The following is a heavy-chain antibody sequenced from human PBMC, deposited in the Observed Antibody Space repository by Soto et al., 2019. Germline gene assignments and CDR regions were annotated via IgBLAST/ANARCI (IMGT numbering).Heavy chain of an antibody. Sequence: PGGSLRLSCSASGFTFSSYAMHWVRQAPGKGLEYVSAISSNGGSTYYADSVKGRFTISRDNSKNTLYLQMSSLRAEDTAAYYCVKGPPDMVVPAACDYWGQGTLVTVSS. CDR2: ISSNGGST. CDR1: GFTFSSYA. CDR3: VKGPPDMVVPAACDY. D-gene: IGHD2-2*01. V-gene: IGHV3-64D*06. J-gene: IGHJ4*02.